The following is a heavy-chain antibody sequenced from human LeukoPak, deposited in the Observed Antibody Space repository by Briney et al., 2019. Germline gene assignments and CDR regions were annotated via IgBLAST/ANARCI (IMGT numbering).Heavy chain of an antibody. V-gene: IGHV4-59*01. CDR3: ASFYSSGWYDY. J-gene: IGHJ4*02. CDR1: GGSISSYY. CDR2: IYYSGST. Sequence: SETLSLTCTVSGGSISSYYWSWTRQPPGKGLEWIGYIYYSGSTNYNPSLKSRVTISVDTSKNQFSLKLSSVTAADTAVYYCASFYSSGWYDYWGQGTLVTVSS. D-gene: IGHD6-19*01.